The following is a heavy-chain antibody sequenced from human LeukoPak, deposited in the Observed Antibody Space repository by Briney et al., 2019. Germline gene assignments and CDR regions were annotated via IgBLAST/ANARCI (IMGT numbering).Heavy chain of an antibody. V-gene: IGHV1-2*02. D-gene: IGHD1-26*01. CDR2: INPNSGGT. J-gene: IGHJ5*02. CDR1: GYTFTGYY. CDR3: ARVLKRVGATTINWFDP. Sequence: ASVKVSCKASGYTFTGYYMHWVRRAPGQGLVWMGWINPNSGGTNYAQKFQGRVTMTRDTSISTAYMELSRLRSDDTAVYYCARVLKRVGATTINWFDPWGQGTLVTVSS.